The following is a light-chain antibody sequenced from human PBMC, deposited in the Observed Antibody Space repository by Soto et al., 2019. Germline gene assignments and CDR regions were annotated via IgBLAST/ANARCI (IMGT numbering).Light chain of an antibody. Sequence: DIVMTQSPLSLPVTPGEPASISCRSSQSLLHSNGYNYLDWYLQKPGQCPQLLIYLGSNRASGVSDRFSGRGSGIAFTLQISRVEAEDVGVYYCMQALHTPGTFGQGTKVEIK. CDR1: QSLLHSNGYNY. J-gene: IGKJ1*01. CDR2: LGS. CDR3: MQALHTPGT. V-gene: IGKV2-28*01.